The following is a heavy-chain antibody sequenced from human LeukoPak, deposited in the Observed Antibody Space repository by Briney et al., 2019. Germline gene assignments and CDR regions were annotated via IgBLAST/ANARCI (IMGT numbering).Heavy chain of an antibody. Sequence: SETLSLTCTVSGGSISSGDYYWSWIRQPPGKGLEWIGYIYYSESTYYNPSLKSRVTISVDTSKNQFSLKLSSVTAADTAVYYCARGFRTIFGVVSSWFDPWGQGTLVTVSS. J-gene: IGHJ5*02. CDR1: GGSISSGDYY. V-gene: IGHV4-30-4*08. D-gene: IGHD3-3*01. CDR2: IYYSEST. CDR3: ARGFRTIFGVVSSWFDP.